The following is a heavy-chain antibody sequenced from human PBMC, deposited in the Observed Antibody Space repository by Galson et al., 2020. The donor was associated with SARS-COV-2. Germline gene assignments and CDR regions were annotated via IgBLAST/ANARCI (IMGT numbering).Heavy chain of an antibody. J-gene: IGHJ3*02. CDR1: GYSISSGYY. D-gene: IGHD6-13*01. Sequence: ALETLSLTCTVSGYSISSGYYWGWIRQPPGKGLEWIGSIYHSGSTYYNPSLKSRVTISVDTSKNQFSLKLSSVTAADTAVYYCARDPPLSSSVPLDAFDIWGQGTMVTVSS. V-gene: IGHV4-38-2*02. CDR3: ARDPPLSSSVPLDAFDI. CDR2: IYHSGST.